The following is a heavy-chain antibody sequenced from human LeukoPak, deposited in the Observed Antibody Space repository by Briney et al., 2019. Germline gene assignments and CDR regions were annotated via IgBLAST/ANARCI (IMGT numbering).Heavy chain of an antibody. J-gene: IGHJ5*02. D-gene: IGHD6-13*01. CDR1: GFTFSYYG. CDR2: ISYDGSNK. V-gene: IGHV3-30*18. CDR3: AKDGAGSWFGEAT. Sequence: GRSLRLSCAASGFTFSYYGMQWVRQAPGKGLEWVALISYDGSNKNYADSVKGRFTISRDNSMNTLYLQVNSLRAEDTAVYYCAKDGAGSWFGEATWGQGTLVTVSS.